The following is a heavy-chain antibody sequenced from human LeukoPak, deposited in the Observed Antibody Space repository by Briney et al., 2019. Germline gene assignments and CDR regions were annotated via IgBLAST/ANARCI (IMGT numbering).Heavy chain of an antibody. CDR2: ISGSGGAA. V-gene: IGHV3-23*01. Sequence: GGSLRLSCAASGFTFSSYAMTWVRQDPGKGLESVAGISGSGGAAYHAGSVEGRFTISRDNSKNTLFLQMNSLRAEDTAVYYCAKGYSGSGTYYTPFDYWGQGTLVTLSA. CDR1: GFTFSSYA. J-gene: IGHJ4*02. CDR3: AKGYSGSGTYYTPFDY. D-gene: IGHD3-10*01.